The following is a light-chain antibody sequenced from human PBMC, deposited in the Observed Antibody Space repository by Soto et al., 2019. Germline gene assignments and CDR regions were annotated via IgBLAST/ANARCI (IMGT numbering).Light chain of an antibody. CDR3: QQYNNWRT. J-gene: IGKJ2*01. V-gene: IGKV3-15*01. CDR2: GAS. CDR1: QSVRSD. Sequence: EIVMTQSPATLSVSPGERATLSCRASQSVRSDLAWYQQKPGQTPRLLIYGASIRAPGIPARFSGSGSGTEFTLTISSLQSEDFAVYYCQQYNNWRTFGQGTKLEIK.